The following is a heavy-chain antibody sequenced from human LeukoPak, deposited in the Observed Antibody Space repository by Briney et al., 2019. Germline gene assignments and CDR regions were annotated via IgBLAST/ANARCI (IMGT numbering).Heavy chain of an antibody. D-gene: IGHD2-15*01. Sequence: SQTLSLTCTVSGGSISSGDYYWSWIRQPPGKGLEWVGYIYYSGSTYYNPSLKSRVTISVDTSKNQFSLKLSSVTAADMAVHYCARGPCSGGSCYYSYYYYMDVWGKGTTVTVSS. CDR2: IYYSGST. V-gene: IGHV4-30-4*08. CDR1: GGSISSGDYY. CDR3: ARGPCSGGSCYYSYYYYMDV. J-gene: IGHJ6*03.